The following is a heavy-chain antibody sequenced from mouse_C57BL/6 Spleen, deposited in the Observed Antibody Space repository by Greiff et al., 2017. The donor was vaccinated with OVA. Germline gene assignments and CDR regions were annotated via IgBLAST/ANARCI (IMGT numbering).Heavy chain of an antibody. CDR3: ARALDYYGRSYDWYFDV. J-gene: IGHJ1*03. V-gene: IGHV5-4*01. CDR2: ISDGGSYT. Sequence: VQLKESGGGLVKPGGSLKLSCAASGFTFSSYAMSWVRQTPEKRLEWVATISDGGSYTYYPDNVKGRFTISRDNAKNNLYLQLSHLKSEDRAMYYCARALDYYGRSYDWYFDVWGTGTTVTVSS. CDR1: GFTFSSYA. D-gene: IGHD1-1*01.